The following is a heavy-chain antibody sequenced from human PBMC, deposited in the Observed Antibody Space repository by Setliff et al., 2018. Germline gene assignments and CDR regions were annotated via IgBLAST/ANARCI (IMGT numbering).Heavy chain of an antibody. V-gene: IGHV4-4*08. CDR2: VYSSSSP. Sequence: SLTCNVSGASISSSYWTWIRQPPGNELEWIGYVYSSSSPYYEPSLESRVTMSIDTSKNQISLQLRSLTAADTAVYYCVRVLYDYSFESWGQGTLVTVSS. D-gene: IGHD4-4*01. J-gene: IGHJ4*02. CDR3: VRVLYDYSFES. CDR1: GASISSSY.